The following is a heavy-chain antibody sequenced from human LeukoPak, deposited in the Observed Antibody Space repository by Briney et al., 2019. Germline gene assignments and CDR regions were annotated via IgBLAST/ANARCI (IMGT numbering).Heavy chain of an antibody. J-gene: IGHJ4*02. D-gene: IGHD6-19*01. CDR1: GFTFSSYS. CDR2: ISSSSSYI. V-gene: IGHV3-21*01. CDR3: ARDYGSGWPFDY. Sequence: GGSLRLSCAASGFTFSSYSMNWVRQAPGKGLEWVSSISSSSSYIYYADSVKGRFTISRDNAKNSLYLQMNSLRAEDTAVYYCARDYGSGWPFDYWGQGTLVTVSS.